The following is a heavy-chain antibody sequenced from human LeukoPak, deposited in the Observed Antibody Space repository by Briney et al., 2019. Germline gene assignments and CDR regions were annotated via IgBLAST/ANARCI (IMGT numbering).Heavy chain of an antibody. CDR1: GGSISSGSYY. CDR3: ASAPYGDDAFDI. D-gene: IGHD4-17*01. V-gene: IGHV4-31*03. Sequence: SETLSLTCTVSGGSISSGSYYWSWIRQPAGKGLEWIGYIYYSGSTYYNPSLKSRVTISVDTSKNQFSLKLSSVTAADTAVYYCASAPYGDDAFDIWGQGTMVTVSS. CDR2: IYYSGST. J-gene: IGHJ3*02.